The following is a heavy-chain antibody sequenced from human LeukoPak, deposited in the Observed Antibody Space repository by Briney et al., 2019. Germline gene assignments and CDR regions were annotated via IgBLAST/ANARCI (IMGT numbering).Heavy chain of an antibody. CDR2: IIPIFGTA. CDR1: GGTFSSYA. CDR3: ATSVMSGSYLNWFDP. Sequence: SVKVSCKASGGTFSSYAISWVRQAPGQGLEWMGGIIPIFGTANYAQKFQGRVTITTDESTSTAYMELSSLRSEDTAVYYCATSVMSGSYLNWFDPWGQGTLVTVSS. V-gene: IGHV1-69*05. D-gene: IGHD1-26*01. J-gene: IGHJ5*02.